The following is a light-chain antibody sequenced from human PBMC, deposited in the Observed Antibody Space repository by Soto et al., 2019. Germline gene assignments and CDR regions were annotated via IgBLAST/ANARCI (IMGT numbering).Light chain of an antibody. CDR1: QSVNNF. V-gene: IGKV3-11*01. J-gene: IGKJ3*01. CDR2: DAP. CDR3: QQRGNWPAT. Sequence: ETLLTQSPATLSLSPGERATLSCRASQSVNNFLAGYQQKPGQAPRLLIYDAPYRATGVPTRFSVSGSGTDFTLTISTLEPEDFALYYCQQRGNWPATFGPGTKVEIK.